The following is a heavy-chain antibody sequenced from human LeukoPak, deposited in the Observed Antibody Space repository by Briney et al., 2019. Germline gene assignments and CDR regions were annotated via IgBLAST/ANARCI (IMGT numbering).Heavy chain of an antibody. V-gene: IGHV1-69*04. CDR1: GGSFSNYA. CDR3: ARGVIIATSGSNAFAI. D-gene: IGHD3-10*01. J-gene: IGHJ3*02. CDR2: IIPILGIT. Sequence: GASVKVSCKASGGSFSNYAMSWVRQAPGQGPEWMGRIIPILGITDYAQKFQGRVTLTADESTSTAYMELSSLRSEDTALYYCARGVIIATSGSNAFAIWGQGTMVSVSS.